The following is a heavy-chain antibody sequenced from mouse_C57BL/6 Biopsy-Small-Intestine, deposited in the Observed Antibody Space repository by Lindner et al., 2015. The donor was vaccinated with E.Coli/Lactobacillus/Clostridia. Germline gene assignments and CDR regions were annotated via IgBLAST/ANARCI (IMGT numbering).Heavy chain of an antibody. Sequence: VQLQESGAELVKPGASVKLSCAGSGFNIKDYYMHWVKQRTEQGLEWIGRIDPEDGETKYVPKFQGKATITADTSSNTAYLQLSSLTSEDTAVYYCGRWGLRREGYAMDYWGQGSSVTVSS. D-gene: IGHD2-4*01. CDR1: GFNIKDYY. CDR2: IDPEDGET. J-gene: IGHJ4*01. V-gene: IGHV14-2*01. CDR3: GRWGLRREGYAMDY.